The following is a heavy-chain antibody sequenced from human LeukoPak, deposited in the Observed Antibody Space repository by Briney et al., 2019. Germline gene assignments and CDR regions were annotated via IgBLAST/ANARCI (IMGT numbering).Heavy chain of an antibody. CDR2: ISYDVGKK. D-gene: IGHD3-22*01. CDR3: AKDDYYDTSGYRD. Sequence: GGSLRLSCAASGFTFSSYGMHWVRQAPGKGLEWVAVISYDVGKKYYADSVRGRFTISRDNSKNTLYLQMNSLRAEDTAVYYCAKDDYYDTSGYRDWGQGTLVTVSS. J-gene: IGHJ4*02. V-gene: IGHV3-30*18. CDR1: GFTFSSYG.